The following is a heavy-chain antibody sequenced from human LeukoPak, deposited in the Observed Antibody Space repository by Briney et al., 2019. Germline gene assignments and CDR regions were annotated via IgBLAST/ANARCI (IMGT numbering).Heavy chain of an antibody. V-gene: IGHV4-38-2*01. CDR2: ISPSGST. CDR1: GYSISSGYY. Sequence: KASETLSPTCAVSGYSISSGYYWGWIRPPPGKGLEWIGSISPSGSTFYNPSLKSRVTISVDTSKNQFSLKLSSVTAADTAVYYCALSPLGAAGTWSGLFDYWGQGTLVTVSS. J-gene: IGHJ4*02. D-gene: IGHD6-13*01. CDR3: ALSPLGAAGTWSGLFDY.